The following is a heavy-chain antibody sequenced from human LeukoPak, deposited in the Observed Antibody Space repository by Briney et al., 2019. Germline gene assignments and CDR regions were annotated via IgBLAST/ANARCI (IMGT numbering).Heavy chain of an antibody. V-gene: IGHV3-7*03. CDR1: GFSFSTHW. D-gene: IGHD3-9*01. CDR3: AGIDTD. Sequence: PRGSLRLSCVASGFSFSTHWMHWVRQAPGKGLEWVATINLGGTNKYYVDAVKGRFSISRDDATSSLHLQMNSLRVEDTAVYYCAGIDTDWGQGTLVTVSS. CDR2: INLGGTNK. J-gene: IGHJ4*02.